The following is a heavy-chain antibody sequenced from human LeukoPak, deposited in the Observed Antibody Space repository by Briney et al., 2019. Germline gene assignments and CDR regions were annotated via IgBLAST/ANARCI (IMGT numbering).Heavy chain of an antibody. V-gene: IGHV4-34*01. Sequence: SETLSLTCAVYGGSFSGYYWSWIRQPPGKGLEWIGEINHSGSTNYNPSLKSRVTISVDTSKNQFSLKLNSVTAADTAVYFCARRGGSQYVRAFDIWGQGTMVTVSS. D-gene: IGHD1-26*01. CDR2: INHSGST. CDR1: GGSFSGYY. CDR3: ARRGGSQYVRAFDI. J-gene: IGHJ3*02.